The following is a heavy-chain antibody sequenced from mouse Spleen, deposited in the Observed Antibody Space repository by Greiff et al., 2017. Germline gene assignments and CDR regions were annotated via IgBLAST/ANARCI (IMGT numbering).Heavy chain of an antibody. Sequence: VQLQQPGAELVKPGASVKLSCKASGYTFTSYWMQWVKQRPGQGLEWIGEIDPSDSYTNYNQKFKGKATLTVDTSSSTAYMQLSSLTSEDSAVYYCATVYDGYFPWFAYWGQGTLVTVSA. CDR1: GYTFTSYW. CDR2: IDPSDSYT. CDR3: ATVYDGYFPWFAY. D-gene: IGHD2-3*01. J-gene: IGHJ3*01. V-gene: IGHV1-50*01.